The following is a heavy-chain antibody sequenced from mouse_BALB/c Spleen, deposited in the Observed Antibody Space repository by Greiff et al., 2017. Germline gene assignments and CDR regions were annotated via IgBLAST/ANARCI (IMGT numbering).Heavy chain of an antibody. V-gene: IGHV3-2*02. D-gene: IGHD1-1*01. CDR1: GYSITSDYA. CDR2: ISYSGST. J-gene: IGHJ2*01. Sequence: EVQRVESGPGLVQPSQSLSLTCTVTGYSITSDYAWNWIRQFPGNKLEWMGYISYSGSTSYNPSLKSRISITRDTSKNQFFLQLNSVTTEDTATYYCARGDYYGSSYYFDYWGQGTTLRVSS. CDR3: ARGDYYGSSYYFDY.